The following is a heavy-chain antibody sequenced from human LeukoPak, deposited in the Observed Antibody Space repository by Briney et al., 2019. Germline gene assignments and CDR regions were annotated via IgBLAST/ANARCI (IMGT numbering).Heavy chain of an antibody. CDR2: INHSGST. D-gene: IGHD6-19*01. Sequence: SETLSLTCAVYGGSFSGYYWSWIRQPPGKGLEWIGEINHSGSTNYNPSLKSRVTISVDTSKNQFSLKPSSVTAADTAVYYCARRPLNIWAVAGFDPWGQGTLVTVSS. J-gene: IGHJ5*02. CDR1: GGSFSGYY. V-gene: IGHV4-34*01. CDR3: ARRPLNIWAVAGFDP.